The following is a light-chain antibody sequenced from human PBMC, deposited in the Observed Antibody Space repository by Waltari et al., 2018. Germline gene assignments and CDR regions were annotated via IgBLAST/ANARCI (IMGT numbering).Light chain of an antibody. CDR3: QQYGSSPET. J-gene: IGKJ1*01. V-gene: IGKV3-20*01. CDR1: QSVSSSY. CDR2: GAS. Sequence: EIVLTQSPGTLSLSPGERATLSCRASQSVSSSYLAWYQQKPGQAPRLLIYGASSRATGIPGRFSGSGSETDFTLSISRLETEDFAVYYCQQYGSSPETFGQGTKVEI.